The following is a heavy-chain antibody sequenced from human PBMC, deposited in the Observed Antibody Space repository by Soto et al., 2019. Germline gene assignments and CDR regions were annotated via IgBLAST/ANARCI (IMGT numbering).Heavy chain of an antibody. CDR3: ARDNGYYDF. J-gene: IGHJ4*02. Sequence: ASVKVSCKTSGYTFSSYSINWVRQAPGQGLEWMAWISTNSGNTHYAERVKGRVTVTLDKSARTAFMEMWGLTSDDTAVYFCARDNGYYDFWGQGTLVTVSS. V-gene: IGHV1-18*01. D-gene: IGHD2-8*01. CDR2: ISTNSGNT. CDR1: GYTFSSYS.